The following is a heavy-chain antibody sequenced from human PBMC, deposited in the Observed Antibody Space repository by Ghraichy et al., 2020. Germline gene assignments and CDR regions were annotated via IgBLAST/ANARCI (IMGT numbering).Heavy chain of an antibody. V-gene: IGHV1-18*01. CDR3: ARSRGGVEAVSYKYGMDV. CDR2: ITTNNGNT. J-gene: IGHJ6*02. Sequence: ASVKVSCKASGYTFLNYDINWVRQATGQGLEWMGWITTNNGNTQSTQKFQGRVTMTTDTSWSTAYLELRSLRSDDTAVYYCARSRGGVEAVSYKYGMDVWGQGTTVAVFS. D-gene: IGHD5-24*01. CDR1: GYTFLNYD.